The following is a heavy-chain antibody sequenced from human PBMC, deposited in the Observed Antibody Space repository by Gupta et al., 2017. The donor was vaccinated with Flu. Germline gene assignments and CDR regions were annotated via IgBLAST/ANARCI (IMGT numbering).Heavy chain of an antibody. CDR1: GGSISNYY. J-gene: IGHJ4*02. CDR2: IHYSGST. CDR3: ARHRGGGTYPLDY. Sequence: QVQLQESGPGLVQPSETLSLTCTVSGGSISNYYWSWIRQPPGKGLEWSGYIHYSGSTNYNPALKSRGTILVDTSKNQFSLKLSSVTAADTALYYCARHRGGGTYPLDYGGQGTMVTVSS. D-gene: IGHD3-10*01. V-gene: IGHV4-59*08.